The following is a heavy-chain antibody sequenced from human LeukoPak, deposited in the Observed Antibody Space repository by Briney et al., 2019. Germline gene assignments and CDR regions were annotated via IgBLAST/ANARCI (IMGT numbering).Heavy chain of an antibody. D-gene: IGHD3-10*01. CDR2: IYYSGST. Sequence: PSETLPLTCTVSGGSISSSSYYWGWIRQPPGKGLEWIGSIYYSGSTYYNPSLKSRVTISVDTSKNQFSLKLSSVTAADTAVYYSARHRGDYYGSGSYAYYFDYWGQGTLVTVSS. CDR3: ARHRGDYYGSGSYAYYFDY. CDR1: GGSISSSSYY. J-gene: IGHJ4*02. V-gene: IGHV4-39*01.